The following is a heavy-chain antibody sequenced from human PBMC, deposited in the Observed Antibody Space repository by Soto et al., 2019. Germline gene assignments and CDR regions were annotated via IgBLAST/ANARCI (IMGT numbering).Heavy chain of an antibody. D-gene: IGHD6-19*01. J-gene: IGHJ3*01. Sequence: SVKVSCKASGFTFTSSAVQWVRQARGQRLEWIGWIVVGSGNTNYAQKFQERVTITRDMSTSTAYMELSSLRSEDTAVYYCARDPYISGWHHDAFDHSCQGPRVSVS. V-gene: IGHV1-58*01. CDR2: IVVGSGNT. CDR3: ARDPYISGWHHDAFDH. CDR1: GFTFTSSA.